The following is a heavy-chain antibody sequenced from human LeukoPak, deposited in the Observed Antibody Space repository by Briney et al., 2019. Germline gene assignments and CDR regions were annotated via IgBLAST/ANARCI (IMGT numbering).Heavy chain of an antibody. D-gene: IGHD2-21*02. CDR2: VDSDGGGT. J-gene: IGHJ4*02. V-gene: IGHV3-74*01. CDR3: ARGLPHLLLDS. CDR1: GFTFNKHW. Sequence: GGSLRLSCAASGFTFNKHWIHWVRQAPGKGLVWVSRVDSDGGGTTFVDSVKGRFTISRDNAKNTVYLQMSSLRVEDTAVYYCARGLPHLLLDSWGQGTLVTVSS.